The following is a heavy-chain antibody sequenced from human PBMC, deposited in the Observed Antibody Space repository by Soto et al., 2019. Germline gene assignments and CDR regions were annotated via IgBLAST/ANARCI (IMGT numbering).Heavy chain of an antibody. J-gene: IGHJ4*02. CDR3: ARGKEREQPSNHYYIDY. CDR2: IIPILGTI. V-gene: IGHV1-69*06. CDR1: GRTFLISA. Sequence: QVQLVQSGAEVKTPGSSVRVSCKTAGRTFLISAIAWVRQAPGQGLEWMGGIIPILGTIHIAHNFQGRVNFTADRSTSTAYIDLSSLRSKDTATYFCARGKEREQPSNHYYIDYWGQGSKVIVSS. D-gene: IGHD1-26*01.